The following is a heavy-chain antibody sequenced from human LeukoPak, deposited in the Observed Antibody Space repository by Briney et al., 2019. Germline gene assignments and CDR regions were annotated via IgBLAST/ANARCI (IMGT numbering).Heavy chain of an antibody. CDR3: ARDCSSIKCSA. CDR2: ISPNSGGT. V-gene: IGHV1-2*06. J-gene: IGHJ5*02. Sequence: ASVKVSCKASGYTFTNYYINWVRQAPGQGLEWMGRISPNSGGTTYAQKFQGRVTVTRDTSINTACMELNNLGSDDTAVYYCARDCSSIKCSAWGQGTLVTVSS. D-gene: IGHD2-2*01. CDR1: GYTFTNYY.